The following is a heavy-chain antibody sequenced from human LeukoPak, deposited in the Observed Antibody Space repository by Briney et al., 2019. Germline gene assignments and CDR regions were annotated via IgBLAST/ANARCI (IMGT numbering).Heavy chain of an antibody. CDR2: MNPNSGDT. V-gene: IGHV1-2*02. D-gene: IGHD2-2*01. CDR1: VYTFTNFY. Sequence: ASVKVSCKGSVYTFTNFYIHWVRQAPGQGLEGVGWMNPNSGDTSYARESQDRVTMTRDTSLSTAYMELSRLRSDDTAVYFCARRPINCIITNCYVDCWGQGTLVTVSS. J-gene: IGHJ4*02. CDR3: ARRPINCIITNCYVDC.